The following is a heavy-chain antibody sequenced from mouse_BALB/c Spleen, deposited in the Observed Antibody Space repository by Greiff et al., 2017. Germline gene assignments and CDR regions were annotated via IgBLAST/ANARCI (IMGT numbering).Heavy chain of an antibody. J-gene: IGHJ2*01. V-gene: IGHV5-17*02. CDR1: GFTFSSFG. CDR2: ISSGSSTI. D-gene: IGHD2-1*01. CDR3: ARSPLYGNLFDY. Sequence: EVKLVESGGGLVQPGGSRKLSCAASGFTFSSFGMHWVRQAPEKGLEWVAYISSGSSTIYYADTVKGRFTISRDNPKNTLFLQMTSLRSEDTAMYYCARSPLYGNLFDYWGQGTTLTVSS.